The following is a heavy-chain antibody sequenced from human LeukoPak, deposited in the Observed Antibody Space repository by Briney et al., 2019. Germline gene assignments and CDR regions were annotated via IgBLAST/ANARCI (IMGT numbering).Heavy chain of an antibody. V-gene: IGHV3-48*03. CDR3: TRPDDYGDY. Sequence: PGRSLRLSCAASGFTFSSYEMNWVRQAPGKGLEWVSYISSSGSTIYYADSVKGRFTISRDNAKNSLYLQMNSLKTEDTAVYYCTRPDDYGDYWGQGTLVTVSS. J-gene: IGHJ4*02. CDR2: ISSSGSTI. CDR1: GFTFSSYE. D-gene: IGHD1-14*01.